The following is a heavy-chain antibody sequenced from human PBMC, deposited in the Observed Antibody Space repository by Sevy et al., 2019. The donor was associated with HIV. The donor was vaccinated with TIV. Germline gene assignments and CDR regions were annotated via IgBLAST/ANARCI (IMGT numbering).Heavy chain of an antibody. J-gene: IGHJ3*02. CDR3: ARVGIVVGGAFDI. CDR2: ISSSSSTI. V-gene: IGHV3-48*01. CDR1: GFAFSNYY. Sequence: GGSLRLSCAASGFAFSNYYAMHWVRQAPGKGLEWVSYISSSSSTIYYADSVKGRFTISRDNAKNSLYLQMNSLRAEDTAVYYCARVGIVVGGAFDIWGQGTMVTVSS. D-gene: IGHD2-15*01.